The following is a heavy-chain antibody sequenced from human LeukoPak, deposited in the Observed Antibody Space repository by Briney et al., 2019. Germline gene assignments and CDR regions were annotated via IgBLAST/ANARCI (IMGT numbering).Heavy chain of an antibody. CDR2: ISSNGGST. CDR3: ARDLYDSSGLDAFDI. J-gene: IGHJ3*02. V-gene: IGHV3-64*01. D-gene: IGHD3-22*01. CDR1: GFTFSSYA. Sequence: RGSLRLSCVASGFTFSSYAMHWVRQAPGKGLEYVSAISSNGGSTYYANSVKGRFTISRDNSKNTLYLQMGSLRAEDMAVYYCARDLYDSSGLDAFDIWGQGTMVTVSS.